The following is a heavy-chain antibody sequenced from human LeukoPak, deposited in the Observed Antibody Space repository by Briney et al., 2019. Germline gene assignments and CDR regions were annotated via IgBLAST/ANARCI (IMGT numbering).Heavy chain of an antibody. J-gene: IGHJ4*02. V-gene: IGHV4-59*08. CDR1: GGSISSYY. CDR2: IYYSGST. Sequence: PSETLSLTCTVSGGSISSYYWSWIRQTPGKGLEWIGYIYYSGSTNYNPSLKSRVTISVDTSKNQFSLKLSSVTAADTAVYYCARHVIRAVGPTPFDYWGQGTLVNVSS. D-gene: IGHD1-26*01. CDR3: ARHVIRAVGPTPFDY.